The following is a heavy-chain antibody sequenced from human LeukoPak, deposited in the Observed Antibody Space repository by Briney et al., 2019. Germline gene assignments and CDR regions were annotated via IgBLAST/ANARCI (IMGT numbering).Heavy chain of an antibody. J-gene: IGHJ5*02. V-gene: IGHV3-33*01. CDR3: ARDNGEWRLNWFDH. D-gene: IGHD2-8*01. Sequence: PGRSLRLSCAASGFTFTSYGMHWVRQAPGKGLDWVALIWDDGNNKYYADSVKGRFTISRDNSKSTLYLQMNSLRAEDTAVYYCARDNGEWRLNWFDHWGQGTLVTVYS. CDR1: GFTFTSYG. CDR2: IWDDGNNK.